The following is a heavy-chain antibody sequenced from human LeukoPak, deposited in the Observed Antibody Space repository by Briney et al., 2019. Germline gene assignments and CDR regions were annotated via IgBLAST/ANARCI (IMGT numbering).Heavy chain of an antibody. CDR2: INPSGGST. Sequence: ASVKVSCKASGYTFTSYYMHWVRQAPGQGLEWMGIINPSGGSTSYAQKFQGRVTMTRDMSTSTVYMEPSSLRSEDTAVYYCARVWGSGYYYAHFDYWGQGTLVTVSS. V-gene: IGHV1-46*01. CDR1: GYTFTSYY. J-gene: IGHJ4*02. CDR3: ARVWGSGYYYAHFDY. D-gene: IGHD3-22*01.